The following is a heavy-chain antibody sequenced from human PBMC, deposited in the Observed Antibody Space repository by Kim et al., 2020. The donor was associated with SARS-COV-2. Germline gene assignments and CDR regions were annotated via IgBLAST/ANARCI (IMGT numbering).Heavy chain of an antibody. J-gene: IGHJ3*02. CDR2: ISYDGSNK. CDR1: GFTFSSYG. Sequence: GGSLRLSCAASGFTFSSYGMHWVRQAPGKGLEWVAVISYDGSNKYYADSVKGRFTISRDNSKNTLYLQMTSLRAEDTAVYYCASPVVAAIVHDAFDIWG. CDR3: ASPVVAAIVHDAFDI. V-gene: IGHV3-33*05. D-gene: IGHD2-15*01.